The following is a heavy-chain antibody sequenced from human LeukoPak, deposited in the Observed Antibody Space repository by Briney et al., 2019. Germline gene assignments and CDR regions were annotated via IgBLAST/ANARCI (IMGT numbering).Heavy chain of an antibody. D-gene: IGHD6-6*01. Sequence: SETLSLTCAVSGGSISSGGHSWSWIRQPPGKGLEWIGYIYYSEITYYSPSLKSRVTISIDRSKNQFSLKLSSVTAADTAVYYCARSSSSGEAVNFDYWGQGTLVTVSS. CDR2: IYYSEIT. V-gene: IGHV4-30-2*01. CDR1: GGSISSGGHS. J-gene: IGHJ4*02. CDR3: ARSSSSGEAVNFDY.